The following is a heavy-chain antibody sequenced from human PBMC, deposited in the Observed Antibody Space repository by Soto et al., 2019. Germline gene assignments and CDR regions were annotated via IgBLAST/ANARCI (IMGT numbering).Heavy chain of an antibody. CDR1: GGSISSYY. D-gene: IGHD6-6*01. V-gene: IGHV4-59*01. CDR3: ARGGIAARQPFDY. J-gene: IGHJ4*02. Sequence: SETLSLTCTVSGGSISSYYWSWIRQPPGKGLEWIGYIYYSGSTNYNPSLKSRVTISVDTSKNQFSLKLSSVTAADTAVYYCARGGIAARQPFDYWGQGTLVTVSS. CDR2: IYYSGST.